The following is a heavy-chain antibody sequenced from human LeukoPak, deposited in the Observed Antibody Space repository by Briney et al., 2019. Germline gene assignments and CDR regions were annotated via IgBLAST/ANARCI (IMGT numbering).Heavy chain of an antibody. CDR1: GYTFTSYA. J-gene: IGHJ6*03. V-gene: IGHV1-3*03. CDR2: INAGNGNT. D-gene: IGHD6-19*01. Sequence: ASVKVSCQASGYTFTSYAMHWVRQAPGQRLEWMGWINAGNGNTKYSQEFQGRVTITRDTSAGTAYMELSSLRSEDTAVYYCARALYSSGWYGSYYYYYYMDVWGKGTTVTISS. CDR3: ARALYSSGWYGSYYYYYYMDV.